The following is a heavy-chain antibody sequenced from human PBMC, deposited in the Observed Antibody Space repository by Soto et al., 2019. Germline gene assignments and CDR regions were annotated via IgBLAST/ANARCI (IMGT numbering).Heavy chain of an antibody. CDR3: ANLHHLSYGELDY. Sequence: GGSLRLSCAASGFTFSSYAMSWVRQAPGKGLEWVSAISGSGGSTYYADSVKGRFTISRDNSKNTLYLQMNSLRAEDTAVYYCANLHHLSYGELDYWGQGTLVTVSS. CDR2: ISGSGGST. D-gene: IGHD4-17*01. V-gene: IGHV3-23*01. CDR1: GFTFSSYA. J-gene: IGHJ4*02.